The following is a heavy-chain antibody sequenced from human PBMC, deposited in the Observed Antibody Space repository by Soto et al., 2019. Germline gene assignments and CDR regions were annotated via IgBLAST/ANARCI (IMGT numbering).Heavy chain of an antibody. V-gene: IGHV4-30-2*01. Sequence: QLQLQESGTGLVKPSQTLSLTCAVSGGSISSGGYSWSWLRQPPGKGLEWIGYIYHSGSTYYNPSLNSRVTLSVDRSKNQFSLKLSSVTAADTGVYYCARGGRRWLQYGAFDIWGQGTMVTVSS. CDR2: IYHSGST. J-gene: IGHJ3*02. CDR3: ARGGRRWLQYGAFDI. D-gene: IGHD2-15*01. CDR1: GGSISSGGYS.